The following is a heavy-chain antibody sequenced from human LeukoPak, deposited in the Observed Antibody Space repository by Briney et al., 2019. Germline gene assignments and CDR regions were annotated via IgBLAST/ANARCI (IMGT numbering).Heavy chain of an antibody. D-gene: IGHD2/OR15-2a*01. CDR1: GNYW. CDR2: INSDGSWT. V-gene: IGHV3-74*01. Sequence: GGSLTLSRAASGNYWMHWIRQAPGKGLVWVSHINSDGSWTSYADSVKGRFTISKDNAKNTVYLQMNSLRAEDTAVYYCVSFYETYWGRGTLVTVSS. CDR3: VSFYETY. J-gene: IGHJ4*02.